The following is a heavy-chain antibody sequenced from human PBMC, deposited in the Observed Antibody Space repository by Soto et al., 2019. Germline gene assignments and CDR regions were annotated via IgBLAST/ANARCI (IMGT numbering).Heavy chain of an antibody. Sequence: PSETLSLTCAVYGGSFSGYYWSWIRQPPGKGLEWIGEINHSGSTNYNPSLKSRVTISVDTSKNQFSLKLSSLTAADTAVYYCARPAIAAAVSAFDYWGQGTLVTVSS. D-gene: IGHD6-13*01. CDR1: GGSFSGYY. J-gene: IGHJ4*02. V-gene: IGHV4-34*01. CDR2: INHSGST. CDR3: ARPAIAAAVSAFDY.